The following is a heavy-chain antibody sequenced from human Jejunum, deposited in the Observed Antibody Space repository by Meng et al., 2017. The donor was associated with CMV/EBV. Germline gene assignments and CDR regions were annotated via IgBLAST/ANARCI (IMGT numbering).Heavy chain of an antibody. CDR1: GFTVDGHS. J-gene: IGHJ6*02. V-gene: IGHV3-53*01. CDR3: ARLSSDHYYAIVV. Sequence: SGFTVDGHSMTWVRQAPGEGLGWVSVVFAGGTTYYADSVKGRFTISRDTSQNTVYLHMNSLRADDTAVYYCARLSSDHYYAIVVWGQGTTVTVS. CDR2: VFAGGTT. D-gene: IGHD3-10*02.